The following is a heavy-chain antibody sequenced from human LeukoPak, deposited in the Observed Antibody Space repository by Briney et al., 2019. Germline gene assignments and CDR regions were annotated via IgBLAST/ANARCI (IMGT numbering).Heavy chain of an antibody. Sequence: ASVKVSCKASGYTFTNYGITWVRQAPGQGLEWMGWISGYNGNTNYAQKLQGRVTMTTDTSTCTAYMELRSLRSDDTAVYYCARDSSSWLAGDNWFDPWGQGTLVTVSS. V-gene: IGHV1-18*01. CDR3: ARDSSSWLAGDNWFDP. J-gene: IGHJ5*02. D-gene: IGHD6-13*01. CDR2: ISGYNGNT. CDR1: GYTFTNYG.